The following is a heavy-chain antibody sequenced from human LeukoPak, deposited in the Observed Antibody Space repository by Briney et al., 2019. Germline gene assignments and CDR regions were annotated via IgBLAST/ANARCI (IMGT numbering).Heavy chain of an antibody. V-gene: IGHV4-59*01. J-gene: IGHJ6*02. D-gene: IGHD5-18*01. CDR1: GGSISSYY. CDR3: ARDRFNGYSYGYYYYGMDV. Sequence: SETLSLTCTVSGGSISSYYWSWIRQPPGKGLEWIGYIYYSGSTNYNPSLKSRVTISVDTSKNQFSLKLSSVTAADTAVYYCARDRFNGYSYGYYYYGMDVWGQGTTVTVSS. CDR2: IYYSGST.